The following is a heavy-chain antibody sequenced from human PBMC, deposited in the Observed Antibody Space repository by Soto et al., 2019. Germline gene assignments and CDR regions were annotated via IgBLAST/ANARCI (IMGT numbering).Heavy chain of an antibody. J-gene: IGHJ4*02. D-gene: IGHD3-22*01. CDR3: ARHRRSTYYYDSSGPDY. CDR1: GGSISSSSYY. CDR2: IYYSGST. Sequence: SETLSLTCTVSGGSISSSSYYWGWIRQPPGKGLEWIGSIYYSGSTYYNPSLKSRVTISVDTSKNQFSLKLSSVTAADTAVYYCARHRRSTYYYDSSGPDYWGQGTLVTVSS. V-gene: IGHV4-39*01.